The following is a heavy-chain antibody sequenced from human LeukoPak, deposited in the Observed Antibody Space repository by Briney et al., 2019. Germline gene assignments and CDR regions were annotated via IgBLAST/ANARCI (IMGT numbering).Heavy chain of an antibody. CDR3: ARDGANTAMDFYYYYYGMDV. D-gene: IGHD5-18*01. CDR2: INPNSGGT. J-gene: IGHJ6*02. Sequence: ASVKVSCRASGYTLTGYYMHWVRQAPGQGLEWMGWINPNSGGTNYAQKFQGWVTMTRDTSISTAYMELSRLRSDDTAVYYCARDGANTAMDFYYYYYGMDVWGQGTTVTVSS. CDR1: GYTLTGYY. V-gene: IGHV1-2*04.